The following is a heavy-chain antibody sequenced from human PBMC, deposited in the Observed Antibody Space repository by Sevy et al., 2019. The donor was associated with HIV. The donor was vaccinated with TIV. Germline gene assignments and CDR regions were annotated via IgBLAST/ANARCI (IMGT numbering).Heavy chain of an antibody. CDR3: GREGASGGDIVVVPAAMEVDV. CDR2: ISSSSYI. CDR1: GFTFSSYS. V-gene: IGHV3-21*01. D-gene: IGHD2-2*01. J-gene: IGHJ6*04. Sequence: GSLRLSCAASGFTFSSYSMNWVRQAPGKGLEWVSSISSSSYIYYADSVKGRFTISRDNAKNSLYLQMNSLRAEDTAVYYCGREGASGGDIVVVPAAMEVDVWGKGTTVTVSS.